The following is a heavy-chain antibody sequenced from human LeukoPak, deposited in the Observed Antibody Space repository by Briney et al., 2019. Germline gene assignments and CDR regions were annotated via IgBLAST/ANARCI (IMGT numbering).Heavy chain of an antibody. J-gene: IGHJ5*02. CDR2: ISAYNVNT. CDR3: AREYELRYFDWPRGVGWFDP. Sequence: ASVKVSCKASGYTFTSYGISWVRQAPGQGLEWMGWISAYNVNTNYAQKLQGRVTMTTDTSTSTAYMELRSLRSDDTAVYYCAREYELRYFDWPRGVGWFDPWGQGTLVTVSS. CDR1: GYTFTSYG. D-gene: IGHD3-9*01. V-gene: IGHV1-18*01.